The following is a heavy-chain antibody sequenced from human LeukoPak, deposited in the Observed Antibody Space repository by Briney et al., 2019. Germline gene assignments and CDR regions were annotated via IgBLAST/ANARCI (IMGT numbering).Heavy chain of an antibody. CDR3: AKDQGYYYYMDV. Sequence: GGSLRLSCAASGFTFSSYAMSWVRQAPGKGLEWVSAISGSGDSTYYADSVKGRFTISRDNSKNTLYLQMNSLRAEDTAVYYCAKDQGYYYYMDVWGKGTTVTVSS. V-gene: IGHV3-23*01. CDR2: ISGSGDST. CDR1: GFTFSSYA. J-gene: IGHJ6*03.